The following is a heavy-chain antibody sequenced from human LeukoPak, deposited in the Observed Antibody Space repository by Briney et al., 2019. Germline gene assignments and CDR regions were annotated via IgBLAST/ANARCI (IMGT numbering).Heavy chain of an antibody. Sequence: ASVKVSCKASGGTFSSYAISWVRQAPGQGLEWMGGIIPIFGTANYAQKFQGRVTITTDESTSTAYMELRSLRSDDTAVYYCARDGGSYFYFDYWGQGTLVTVSS. J-gene: IGHJ4*02. CDR1: GGTFSSYA. CDR2: IIPIFGTA. D-gene: IGHD1-26*01. V-gene: IGHV1-69*05. CDR3: ARDGGSYFYFDY.